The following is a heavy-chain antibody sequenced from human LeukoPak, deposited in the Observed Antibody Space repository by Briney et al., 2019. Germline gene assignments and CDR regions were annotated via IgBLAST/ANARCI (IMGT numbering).Heavy chain of an antibody. Sequence: GGSLRLSCAASGFTFSSYAMTWVRQAPGKGLEWVSAISGSGGSTYYADSVKGRFTISRDNSKNTLYLQMNSLRAEDTAVYYCAKNVWGLSVAGNRYGMDVWGQGTTVTVSS. CDR1: GFTFSSYA. CDR3: AKNVWGLSVAGNRYGMDV. J-gene: IGHJ6*02. V-gene: IGHV3-23*01. D-gene: IGHD6-19*01. CDR2: ISGSGGST.